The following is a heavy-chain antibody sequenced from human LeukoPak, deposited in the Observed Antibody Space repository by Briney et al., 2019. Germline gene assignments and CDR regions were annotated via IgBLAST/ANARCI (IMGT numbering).Heavy chain of an antibody. CDR2: IRASGGSA. Sequence: PGGSLRLSCAASGFTFSNSAMSWVRQAPGKGLEWVSAIRASGGSAYYADSVKGRFTISRDNSKNTLYLQMNSLRAEDTAVYYCARGPTMIVVVTLDYWGQGTLVTVSS. D-gene: IGHD3-22*01. CDR1: GFTFSNSA. CDR3: ARGPTMIVVVTLDY. V-gene: IGHV3-23*01. J-gene: IGHJ4*02.